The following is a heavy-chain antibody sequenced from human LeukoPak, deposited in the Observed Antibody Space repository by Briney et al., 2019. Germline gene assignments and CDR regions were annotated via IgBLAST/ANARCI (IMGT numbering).Heavy chain of an antibody. Sequence: SETLSLTCTVSSGSISSGDYYWSWIRQPPGKGLEWIGYIYYSGSTYYNPSLKSRVTISVDTSKNQFSLKLSSVTAADTAVYYCARVAPPEYYYDSSGYYLDPWGQGTLVTVSS. CDR2: IYYSGST. CDR3: ARVAPPEYYYDSSGYYLDP. D-gene: IGHD3-22*01. V-gene: IGHV4-30-4*01. CDR1: SGSISSGDYY. J-gene: IGHJ5*02.